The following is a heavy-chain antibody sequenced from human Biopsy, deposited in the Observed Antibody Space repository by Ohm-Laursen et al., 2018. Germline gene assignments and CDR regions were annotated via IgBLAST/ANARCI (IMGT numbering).Heavy chain of an antibody. CDR2: IYFTGRT. V-gene: IGHV4-59*12. J-gene: IGHJ4*02. D-gene: IGHD3-9*01. Sequence: SDTLSLTCTVSGGPIDSYYWSWIRQPPGKALEWIGYIYFTGRTSYNPSLKSRVTMSVNTSKKQFSLRLSSVTAADTAVYYCARGSLKMDYWGQGTLVTVSS. CDR3: ARGSLKMDY. CDR1: GGPIDSYY.